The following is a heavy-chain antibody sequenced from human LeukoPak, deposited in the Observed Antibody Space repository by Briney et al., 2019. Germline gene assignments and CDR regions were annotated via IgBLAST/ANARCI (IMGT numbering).Heavy chain of an antibody. CDR3: ANLGRDYYDSSGFHAFDI. D-gene: IGHD3-22*01. V-gene: IGHV3-21*01. Sequence: GGSLRLSCAASGFTFSSYSMNWVRQAPGKGLEWVSSISSSSSYIYYADSVKGRFTISRDNAKNSLYLQMNSLRAEDTAVYYCANLGRDYYDSSGFHAFDIWGQGTMVTVSS. CDR1: GFTFSSYS. J-gene: IGHJ3*02. CDR2: ISSSSSYI.